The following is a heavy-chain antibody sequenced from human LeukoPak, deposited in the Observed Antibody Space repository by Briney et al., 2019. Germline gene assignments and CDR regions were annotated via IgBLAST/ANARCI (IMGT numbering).Heavy chain of an antibody. CDR1: GGSISSGGYY. J-gene: IGHJ4*02. Sequence: SQTLSLTCTVSGGSISSGGYYWSWIRQHPGKGLEWIGYIYYSGSTNYNPSLKSRVTMSVDTSKNQFSLKLSSVTAADTAVYYCARDFVLGSSGYCSSTSCSVFDYWGQGTLVTVSS. V-gene: IGHV4-31*03. D-gene: IGHD2-2*01. CDR2: IYYSGST. CDR3: ARDFVLGSSGYCSSTSCSVFDY.